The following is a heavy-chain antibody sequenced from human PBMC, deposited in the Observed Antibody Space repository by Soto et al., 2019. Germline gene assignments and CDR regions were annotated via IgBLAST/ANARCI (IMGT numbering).Heavy chain of an antibody. CDR2: IIPFSGTA. J-gene: IGHJ5*02. Sequence: EASVKVSCKASEDTLSSYAISWVRQAPGQGLEWMGGIIPFSGTANYAQKFQGRVTITADKSTSTAYMELSSLRSEDTAVYYCVREGYYDSSGYYPGWFDPWGQGTLVTVSS. D-gene: IGHD3-22*01. CDR1: EDTLSSYA. CDR3: VREGYYDSSGYYPGWFDP. V-gene: IGHV1-69*06.